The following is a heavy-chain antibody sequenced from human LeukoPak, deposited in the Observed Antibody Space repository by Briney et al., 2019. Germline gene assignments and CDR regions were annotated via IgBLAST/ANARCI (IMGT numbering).Heavy chain of an antibody. V-gene: IGHV1-2*04. D-gene: IGHD2-2*01. J-gene: IGHJ4*01. CDR3: ARGLGYCSSTSCSRGNYHSRD. CDR1: GYTFTGYY. CDR2: INPNSGGT. Sequence: ASVKVSCKASGYTFTGYYMHWVRQAPGQGLEWMGWINPNSGGTNYAQKFQGWVTMTRDTSISTAYMELSRLRSDDTAVYYCARGLGYCSSTSCSRGNYHSRDWGQGTLVTVSS.